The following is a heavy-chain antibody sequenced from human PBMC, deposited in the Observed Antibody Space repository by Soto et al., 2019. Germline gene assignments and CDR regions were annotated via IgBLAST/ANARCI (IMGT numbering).Heavy chain of an antibody. CDR3: ARAYLGRLPRRAVYYYAMDV. CDR1: GFSFRDHD. CDR2: LGAARDP. J-gene: IGHJ6*02. V-gene: IGHV3-13*05. Sequence: EVQLVESGGGSVQPGESLRLSCAASGFSFRDHDMHWVRQRKGKGLEWVSALGAARDPYYVGSVKGRFSVSRDNAQNSLFLQMNNLRVYDTAVYFCARAYLGRLPRRAVYYYAMDVWGRGTTVTVSS. D-gene: IGHD1-26*01.